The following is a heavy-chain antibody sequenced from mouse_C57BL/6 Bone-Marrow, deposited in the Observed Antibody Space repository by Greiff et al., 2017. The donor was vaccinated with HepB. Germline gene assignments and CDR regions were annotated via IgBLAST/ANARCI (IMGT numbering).Heavy chain of an antibody. CDR2: ISNGGGST. CDR1: GFTFSDYY. J-gene: IGHJ2*01. Sequence: DVMLVESGGGLVQPGGSLKLSCAASGFTFSDYYMYWVRQTPEKRLEWVAYISNGGGSTYYPDTVKGRFTISRDNAKNTLYLQMSRLKSEDTAMYYCARRGTTAPFDYWGQGTTLTVSS. D-gene: IGHD1-2*01. CDR3: ARRGTTAPFDY. V-gene: IGHV5-12*01.